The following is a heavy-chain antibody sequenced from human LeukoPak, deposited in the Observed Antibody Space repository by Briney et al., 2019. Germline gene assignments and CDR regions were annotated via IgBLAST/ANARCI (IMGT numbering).Heavy chain of an antibody. CDR2: IGPTGTDR. Sequence: PGGSLRLSCAASGFTFSSCGFNWVRQAPGKGLEWVSSIGPTGTDRYYADSVRGRFTISRDNAKNSMYLQMGSLRAEDTAVYYCARDSGGKYQLRYLTYFDYWGQGTLVTVSS. D-gene: IGHD2-2*02. V-gene: IGHV3-21*01. CDR1: GFTFSSCG. J-gene: IGHJ4*02. CDR3: ARDSGGKYQLRYLTYFDY.